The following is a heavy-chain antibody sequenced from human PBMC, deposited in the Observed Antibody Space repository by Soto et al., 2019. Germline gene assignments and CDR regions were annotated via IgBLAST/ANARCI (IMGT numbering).Heavy chain of an antibody. CDR1: GGSISRINW. Sequence: SETLSLTCAVSGGSISRINWWSWVRQPPGKGLEWIGEIYHSGSTNYNPSLKSRVTISVDKSKNQFSLKLSSVTAADTAVYYCARANSSSWYGMDIWGQGTTVT. D-gene: IGHD6-13*01. CDR2: IYHSGST. J-gene: IGHJ6*02. CDR3: ARANSSSWYGMDI. V-gene: IGHV4-4*02.